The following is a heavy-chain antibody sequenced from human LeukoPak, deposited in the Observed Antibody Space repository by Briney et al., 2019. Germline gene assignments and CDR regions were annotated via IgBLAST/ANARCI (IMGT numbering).Heavy chain of an antibody. Sequence: PGGSLRLSCAASGFTLSNHWMSWVRQAPGKGLEWVANIKQDGSKLSYVDSVKGRFTISRDNAKNSLYLQMNSLRAEDTAVYYCARDFGWAFDYWGQGTLVTVSS. V-gene: IGHV3-7*01. CDR1: GFTLSNHW. CDR3: ARDFGWAFDY. D-gene: IGHD3-16*01. CDR2: IKQDGSKL. J-gene: IGHJ4*02.